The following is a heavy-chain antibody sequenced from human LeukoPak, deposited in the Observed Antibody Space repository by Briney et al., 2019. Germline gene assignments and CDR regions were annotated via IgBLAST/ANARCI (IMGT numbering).Heavy chain of an antibody. Sequence: ETLSLTCSVSGDSMSGYYWSWIRQPPGKGLEWIGYMYYSGTTNYNPSLKSRVTISADTSKNHFSLRLYSVTAADTAVYYCARHDNYPGFGRGFDPWGQGFLVTVTS. V-gene: IGHV4-59*08. D-gene: IGHD3-10*01. CDR3: ARHDNYPGFGRGFDP. J-gene: IGHJ5*02. CDR2: MYYSGTT. CDR1: GDSMSGYY.